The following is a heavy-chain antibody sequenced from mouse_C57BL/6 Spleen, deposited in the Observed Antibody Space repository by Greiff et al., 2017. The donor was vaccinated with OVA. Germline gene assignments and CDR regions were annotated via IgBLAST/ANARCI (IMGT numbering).Heavy chain of an antibody. D-gene: IGHD2-4*01. J-gene: IGHJ2*01. CDR3: ARPLFYDYLFDY. CDR2: INPNNGGT. CDR1: GYTFTDYY. Sequence: VQLQQSGPELVKPGASVKISCKASGYTFTDYYMNWVKQSHGKSLEWIGDINPNNGGTSYNQKFKGKATLTVDKSSSTAYMELRSLTSEDSAVYYCARPLFYDYLFDYWGQGTTLTVSS. V-gene: IGHV1-26*01.